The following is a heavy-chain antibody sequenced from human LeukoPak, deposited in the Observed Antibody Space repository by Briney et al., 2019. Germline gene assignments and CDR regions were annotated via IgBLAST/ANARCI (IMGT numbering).Heavy chain of an antibody. CDR3: AKDSVRYQLLWYYFDY. J-gene: IGHJ4*02. CDR1: GFIFDDYA. Sequence: GGSLRLSCAASGFIFDDYAMHWVRQAPGKGLECVSGISWNSGSIGYADSVKGRFTISRDNAKNSLYLQMNSLRAEDTALYYCAKDSVRYQLLWYYFDYWGQGTLVTVSS. D-gene: IGHD2-2*01. V-gene: IGHV3-9*01. CDR2: ISWNSGSI.